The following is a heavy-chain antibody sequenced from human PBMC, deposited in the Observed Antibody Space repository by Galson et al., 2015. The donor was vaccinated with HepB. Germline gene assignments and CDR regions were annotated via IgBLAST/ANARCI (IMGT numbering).Heavy chain of an antibody. CDR3: AKDFFGGNGMDV. CDR2: ISYDGSNK. CDR1: GFTFSDYG. Sequence: SLRLSCAASGFTFSDYGMHRVRQAPGKGLEWVAVISYDGSNKYYADSVKGRVTISRDNSKNTLYLQMNSLRAEDTAVYYCAKDFFGGNGMDVWGQGTTVTVSS. V-gene: IGHV3-30*18. J-gene: IGHJ6*02. D-gene: IGHD3-10*01.